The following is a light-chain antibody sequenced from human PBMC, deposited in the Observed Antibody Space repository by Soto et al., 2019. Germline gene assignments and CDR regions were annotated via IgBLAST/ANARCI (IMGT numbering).Light chain of an antibody. Sequence: QSVLTQPASVSGSPGQSITISCTGTSSDVGSYNLVSWYQQHPGKAPKLMIYEGSKRPSGVSNRFSGSKSGNTASLTISWLQAEDEADYYCRSYAGSSIVVFGGGTKLTVL. CDR2: EGS. J-gene: IGLJ2*01. V-gene: IGLV2-23*01. CDR1: SSDVGSYNL. CDR3: RSYAGSSIVV.